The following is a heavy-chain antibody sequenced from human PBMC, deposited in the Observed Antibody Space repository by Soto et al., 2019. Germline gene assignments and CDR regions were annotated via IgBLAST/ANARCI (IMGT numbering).Heavy chain of an antibody. J-gene: IGHJ5*02. Sequence: SETLSLTCTVSGGSISSYYWSWIRQPPGKGLEWIGYIYYSGSTNYNPSLKSRVSISLDTSKSQFSLKLRSVTAADTAVYYCARHDDCSGSLCSTGRWFDPWGQGTLVTVSS. CDR2: IYYSGST. CDR1: GGSISSYY. CDR3: ARHDDCSGSLCSTGRWFDP. D-gene: IGHD2-15*01. V-gene: IGHV4-59*08.